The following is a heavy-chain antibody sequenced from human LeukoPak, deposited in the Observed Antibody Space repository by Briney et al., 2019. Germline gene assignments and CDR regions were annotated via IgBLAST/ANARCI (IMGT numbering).Heavy chain of an antibody. D-gene: IGHD3-10*01. CDR1: GGSISSYY. CDR2: IYYSGST. V-gene: IGHV4-59*12. CDR3: ARTLDLNYITMLRGVPRGYFDY. Sequence: SETLSLTCTVSGGSISSYYWSWIRQPPGKGLEWIGYIYYSGSTYYNPSLKSRVTIPVDTSKNQFSLKLSSVTAADTAVYYCARTLDLNYITMLRGVPRGYFDYWGQGTLVTVSS. J-gene: IGHJ4*02.